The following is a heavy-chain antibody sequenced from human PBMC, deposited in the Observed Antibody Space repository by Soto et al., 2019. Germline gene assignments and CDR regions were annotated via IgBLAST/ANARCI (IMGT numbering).Heavy chain of an antibody. Sequence: PSETLSLTCTVSGGSISSGGYYWSWIRQHPGKGLEWIGYIYYSGSTYYNPSLKSRVTISVYTSKNQFSLKLSSVTAADTAVYYCARVKYYDSSGYYSVVYYFEYWGKGTLVNVSS. J-gene: IGHJ4*02. CDR3: ARVKYYDSSGYYSVVYYFEY. V-gene: IGHV4-31*03. CDR2: IYYSGST. CDR1: GGSISSGGYY. D-gene: IGHD3-22*01.